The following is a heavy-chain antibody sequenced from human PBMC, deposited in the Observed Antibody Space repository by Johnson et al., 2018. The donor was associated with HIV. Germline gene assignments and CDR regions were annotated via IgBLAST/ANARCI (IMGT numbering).Heavy chain of an antibody. CDR3: PRETNSAMAGDAFDI. CDR2: IRYDGSNK. V-gene: IGHV3-30*02. CDR1: GFTFSSYG. J-gene: IGHJ3*02. Sequence: QVQLVESGGGVVQPERSLRLSCAASGFTFSSYGMHWVRQAPGKGLEWVAFIRYDGSNKYYADSVKGRFTISRDNSKNTLYLKMNRLRAEDTAVYYCPRETNSAMAGDAFDIWGQGTMVTVSS. D-gene: IGHD5-18*01.